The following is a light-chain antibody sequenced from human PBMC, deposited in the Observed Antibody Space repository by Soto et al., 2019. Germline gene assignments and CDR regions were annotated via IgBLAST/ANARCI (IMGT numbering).Light chain of an antibody. J-gene: IGKJ1*01. CDR2: GAF. V-gene: IGKV3-15*01. Sequence: EIVMTQSPATLSVSPGERATLSCRASQSVSTNLAWYQQQPGRAPRLLMFGAFTRATGIPARFSGSGSGTDFTLTISSLQSEDFAVYYCQQYNDWPPWTVGQGTKVEIK. CDR3: QQYNDWPPWT. CDR1: QSVSTN.